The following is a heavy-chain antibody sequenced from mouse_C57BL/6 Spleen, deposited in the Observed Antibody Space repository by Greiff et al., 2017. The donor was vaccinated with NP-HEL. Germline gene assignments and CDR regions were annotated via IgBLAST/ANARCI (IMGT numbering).Heavy chain of an antibody. CDR1: GFNIKDYY. J-gene: IGHJ2*01. V-gene: IGHV14-2*01. CDR3: ARSVYYGSRESPATY. Sequence: VQLQQSGAELVKPGASVKLSCTASGFNIKDYYMHWVKQRPEQGLAWIGRIDPEDGATKYAPKFQGKATITADTSSNTAYLQLSSLTSEDTAVDYCARSVYYGSRESPATYWGQGTTLTVSS. D-gene: IGHD1-1*01. CDR2: IDPEDGAT.